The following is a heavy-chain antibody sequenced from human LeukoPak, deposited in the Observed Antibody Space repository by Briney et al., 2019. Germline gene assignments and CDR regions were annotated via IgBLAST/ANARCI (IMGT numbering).Heavy chain of an antibody. J-gene: IGHJ4*02. CDR1: GGPISSSSYY. CDR3: ARQLGYCSSTSCYADKVDY. D-gene: IGHD2-2*01. V-gene: IGHV4-39*01. Sequence: SETLSLTCTVSGGPISSSSYYWGWIRQPPGKGLEWIGSIYYSGSTYYNPSLKSRVTISVETSKNQFSLKLSSVTAADTAVYYCARQLGYCSSTSCYADKVDYWGQGTLVAVSS. CDR2: IYYSGST.